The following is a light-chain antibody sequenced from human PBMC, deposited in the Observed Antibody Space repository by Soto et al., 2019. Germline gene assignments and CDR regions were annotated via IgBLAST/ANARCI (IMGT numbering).Light chain of an antibody. CDR1: QSVSSN. Sequence: EIVMTQSPATLPVSPGERATLSCRASQSVSSNLAWYQQKPGQALRLLIYGASTRATGIPARFSGSGSGTEFTLTISSLQSEDFAVYYCQQYNNWPPWTFGQGTKVEIK. J-gene: IGKJ1*01. CDR2: GAS. CDR3: QQYNNWPPWT. V-gene: IGKV3-15*01.